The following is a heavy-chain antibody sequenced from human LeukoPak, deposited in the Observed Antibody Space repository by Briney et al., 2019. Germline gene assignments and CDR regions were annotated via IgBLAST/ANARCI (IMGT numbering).Heavy chain of an antibody. J-gene: IGHJ4*02. V-gene: IGHV1-58*01. CDR2: IVVGSGNT. CDR3: AKDPIPNHEAHYDSSGYVDY. Sequence: ASVKVSCKASGFTFTSSAVQWVRQARGQRLEWIGWIVVGSGNTNYAQKFQERVTITRDMSTSTAYMELSSLRAEDTAVYYCAKDPIPNHEAHYDSSGYVDYWGQGTLVTVSS. CDR1: GFTFTSSA. D-gene: IGHD3-22*01.